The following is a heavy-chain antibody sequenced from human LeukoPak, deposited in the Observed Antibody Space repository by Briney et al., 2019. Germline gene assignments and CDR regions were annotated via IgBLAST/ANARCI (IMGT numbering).Heavy chain of an antibody. D-gene: IGHD2-15*01. Sequence: SETLSLTCTVSGGSISTYFWSWIRQSPGKGLEWIGYVHASGSTNYNPSLESRVTISIDTSKNQFPLTLSFVTAADTAVYYCARLLRWSEDGFDIWGQGTVVAISS. V-gene: IGHV4-4*09. CDR3: ARLLRWSEDGFDI. CDR1: GGSISTYF. CDR2: VHASGST. J-gene: IGHJ3*02.